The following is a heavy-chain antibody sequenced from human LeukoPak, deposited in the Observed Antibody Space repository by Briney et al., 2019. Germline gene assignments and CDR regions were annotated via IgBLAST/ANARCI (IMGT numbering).Heavy chain of an antibody. CDR3: ARPFYGSGKH. Sequence: GGSLRLSCAASGFTFSSYSMNWVRQAPGKGLEWVSYISSSSSTIHYADSVKGRFTISRDNAKNSLYLQMNSLRAEDTAVYYCARPFYGSGKHWGQGTLVTVSS. D-gene: IGHD3-10*01. CDR2: ISSSSSTI. CDR1: GFTFSSYS. V-gene: IGHV3-48*01. J-gene: IGHJ4*02.